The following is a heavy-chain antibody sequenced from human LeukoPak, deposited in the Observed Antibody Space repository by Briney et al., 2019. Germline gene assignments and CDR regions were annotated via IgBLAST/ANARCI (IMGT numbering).Heavy chain of an antibody. J-gene: IGHJ4*02. D-gene: IGHD3-16*01. CDR2: ISYDGSNK. CDR3: AKDKSWGYFDY. Sequence: GRSLRLSCAASGFTFSSYGMHWVRQAPGKGLEWVAVISYDGSNKYYADSVKGRFTISRDNSKNTLYLQMNSLRAEDTAVYYCAKDKSWGYFDYWGQGTLVTVPS. V-gene: IGHV3-30*18. CDR1: GFTFSSYG.